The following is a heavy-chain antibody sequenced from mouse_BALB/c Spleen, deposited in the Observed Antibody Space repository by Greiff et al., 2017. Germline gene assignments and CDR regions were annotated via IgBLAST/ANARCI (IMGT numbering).Heavy chain of an antibody. V-gene: IGHV5-6-4*01. CDR1: GFTFSSYT. Sequence: EVQLQESGGGLVKPGGSLKLSCAASGFTFSSYTMSWVRQTPEKRLEWVATISSGGSYTYYPDSVKGRFTISRDNAKNTLYLQMSSLKSEDTAMYYCTRDGGEVDYGYWGQGTTLTVSS. CDR2: ISSGGSYT. D-gene: IGHD2-4*01. CDR3: TRDGGEVDYGY. J-gene: IGHJ2*01.